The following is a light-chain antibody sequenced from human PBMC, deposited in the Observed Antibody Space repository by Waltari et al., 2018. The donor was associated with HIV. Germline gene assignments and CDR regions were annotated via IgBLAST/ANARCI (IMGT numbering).Light chain of an antibody. CDR1: SSHIGNNF. Sequence: QSVLTQPPSVSAAPGQKVAIPCSGSSSHIGNNFVSWYHQISGTAPKLLIYETNKRPSGIPDRFSASKSGTSATLVITGLQTGDEADYYCGTWDSSLSSVVFGGGTKLAVL. V-gene: IGLV1-51*02. J-gene: IGLJ3*02. CDR3: GTWDSSLSSVV. CDR2: ETN.